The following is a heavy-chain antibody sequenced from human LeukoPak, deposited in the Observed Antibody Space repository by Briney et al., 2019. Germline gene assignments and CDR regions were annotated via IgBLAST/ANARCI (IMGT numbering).Heavy chain of an antibody. CDR2: ISYDGSNK. V-gene: IGHV3-30*18. J-gene: IGHJ4*02. Sequence: GGSLRLSCAASGFTFSSYGMHWVRQAPGKGLEWVAVISYDGSNKYYADSVRGRFTISRDNSKNTLYLQMNSLRAEDTAVYYCAKQFRYYDSSGYLFDYWGQGTLVTVSS. CDR3: AKQFRYYDSSGYLFDY. D-gene: IGHD3-22*01. CDR1: GFTFSSYG.